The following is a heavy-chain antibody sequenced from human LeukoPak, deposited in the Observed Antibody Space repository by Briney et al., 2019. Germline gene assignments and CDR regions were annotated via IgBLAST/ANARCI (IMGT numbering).Heavy chain of an antibody. CDR2: ITSSST. CDR3: ARRACSSIEVYMDV. CDR1: GFTFSDYY. D-gene: IGHD6-13*01. V-gene: IGHV3-11*06. J-gene: IGHJ6*03. Sequence: PGGSLRLSCAASGFTFSDYYMTWIRQAPGKGLEWVSYITSSSTNTYYADYADSVKGRFTISRDNAKNSLYLQMNSLRAEDTAVYYCARRACSSIEVYMDVWGKGTTVTISS.